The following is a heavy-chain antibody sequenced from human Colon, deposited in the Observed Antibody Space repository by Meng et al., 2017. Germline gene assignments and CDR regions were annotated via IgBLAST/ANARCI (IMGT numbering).Heavy chain of an antibody. CDR1: GFTFSSSA. CDR2: IVVGSGNR. J-gene: IGHJ5*01. V-gene: IGHV1-58*02. D-gene: IGHD1-26*01. CDR3: AAAPRYSGTYEFGEPFDS. Sequence: SVKVSCKASGFTFSSSAIQWVRQTRGPRLEWIGWIVVGSGNRNYAQKFRGRVTITRDMSTTTAYMDLTDLTPDDTAVYYCAAAPRYSGTYEFGEPFDSWGQGTLVTVSS.